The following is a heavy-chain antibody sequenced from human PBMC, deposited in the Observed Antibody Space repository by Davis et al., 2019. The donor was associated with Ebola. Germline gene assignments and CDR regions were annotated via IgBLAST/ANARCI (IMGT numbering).Heavy chain of an antibody. CDR1: GDSVPGNSVA. CDR2: TYYRSKWYN. D-gene: IGHD6-19*01. V-gene: IGHV6-1*01. CDR3: ARDESIAVAGPRGWCDP. J-gene: IGHJ5*02. Sequence: QTPSLTRAISGDSVPGNSVARNWTRQSPSRGLEWLGRTYYRSKWYNDYAVSAKSRITITPDTSKNQSSLQLNSVTPEDTAMYYCARDESIAVAGPRGWCDPWGQGTLVTVSS.